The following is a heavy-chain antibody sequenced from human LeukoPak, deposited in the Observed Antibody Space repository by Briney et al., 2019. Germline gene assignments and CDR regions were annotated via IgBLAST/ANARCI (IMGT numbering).Heavy chain of an antibody. CDR2: INHSGRT. V-gene: IGHV4-34*01. D-gene: IGHD3-10*01. CDR3: ARSHYDSGSDVGY. CDR1: GGSFSGYY. Sequence: SETLSLTCAVYGGSFSGYYWSWIRQPPGKGLEWIGEINHSGRTNNNPSLKSRVTISVDTPKNQFSLKLSSVTAADTAVYYCARSHYDSGSDVGYWGQGTLVIVSS. J-gene: IGHJ4*02.